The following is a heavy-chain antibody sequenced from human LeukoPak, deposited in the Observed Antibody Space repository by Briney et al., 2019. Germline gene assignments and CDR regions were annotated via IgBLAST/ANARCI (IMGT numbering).Heavy chain of an antibody. CDR1: GGSISSGGYY. Sequence: SETLSLTCTVSGGSISSGGYYWSWIRQHPGKGLEWFGYIYYSGSTYYNPSLKSRVTISLDKSKNQFSLKLTSVTAADTAVYYCARGELLWFGELSGYGMDVWGQGTTVTVSS. D-gene: IGHD3-10*01. J-gene: IGHJ6*02. V-gene: IGHV4-31*03. CDR3: ARGELLWFGELSGYGMDV. CDR2: IYYSGST.